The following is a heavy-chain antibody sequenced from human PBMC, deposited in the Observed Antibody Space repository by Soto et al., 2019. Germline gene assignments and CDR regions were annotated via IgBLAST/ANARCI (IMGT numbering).Heavy chain of an antibody. D-gene: IGHD3-16*01. CDR2: ISYDGSNK. Sequence: QVQLVASGGGVVQPGRSLRLSCAASGFTFSSYAMHWVRQAPGKGLEWVAVISYDGSNKYYAASVKGRFTISRDNSKNTLYLQMNCLRAEDTAVYYCAREGGGNWGQGTLVTVSS. CDR1: GFTFSSYA. J-gene: IGHJ4*02. V-gene: IGHV3-30-3*01. CDR3: AREGGGN.